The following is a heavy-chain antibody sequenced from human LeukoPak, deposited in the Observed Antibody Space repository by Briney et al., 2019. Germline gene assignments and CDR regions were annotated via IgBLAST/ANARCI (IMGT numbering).Heavy chain of an antibody. CDR2: INSDGSST. D-gene: IGHD6-13*01. J-gene: IGHJ6*03. CDR1: GFTFSSYW. CDR3: ARARDSSSFFYYYYYYMDV. V-gene: IGHV3-74*01. Sequence: GGSLRLSCAASGFTFSSYWMHWVRQAPGKGLVWVSRINSDGSSTSYADSVKGRFTISRDNAKNTLYLQMNSLRAEDTAVYYCARARDSSSFFYYYYYYMDVWGKGTTVTVSS.